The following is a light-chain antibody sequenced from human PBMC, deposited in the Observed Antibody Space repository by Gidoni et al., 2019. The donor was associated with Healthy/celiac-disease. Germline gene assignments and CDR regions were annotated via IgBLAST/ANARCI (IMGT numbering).Light chain of an antibody. CDR3: QQHYSYPWT. CDR2: AAS. J-gene: IGKJ1*01. V-gene: IGKV1-8*01. CDR1: QGISSY. Sequence: RVTPYPSSLSASTGDRVTITCRASQGISSYLAWYQQKPGKAPKLLIYAASTMQSGVPARFSGSGSGTDFTLTISCLQSEDFATYYCQQHYSYPWTFGQGTKVEIK.